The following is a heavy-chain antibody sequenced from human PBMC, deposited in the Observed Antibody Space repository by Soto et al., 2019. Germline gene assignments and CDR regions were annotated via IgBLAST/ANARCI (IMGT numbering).Heavy chain of an antibody. Sequence: ASVKVSCKASGGTFSSYAISWVRQAPGQGLEWMGGIIPIFGTANYAQKFQGRVTITADESTSTAYMELSSLRSEDTAVYYCARYGVVGRGMDVWGQGATVTVYS. V-gene: IGHV1-69*13. J-gene: IGHJ6*02. CDR1: GGTFSSYA. D-gene: IGHD1-26*01. CDR3: ARYGVVGRGMDV. CDR2: IIPIFGTA.